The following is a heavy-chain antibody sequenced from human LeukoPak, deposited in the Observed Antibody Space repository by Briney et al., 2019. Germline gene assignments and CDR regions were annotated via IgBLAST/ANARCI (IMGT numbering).Heavy chain of an antibody. Sequence: SVKVSCKASGGTFISYAISWVRQAPGQGLEWMGGIIPIFGTANYAQKFQGRVTITADESTSTAYMELSSLRSEDTAVYYCARVPYGSLWDGMDVWGQGTTVTVSS. CDR1: GGTFISYA. CDR3: ARVPYGSLWDGMDV. CDR2: IIPIFGTA. D-gene: IGHD4-17*01. V-gene: IGHV1-69*01. J-gene: IGHJ6*02.